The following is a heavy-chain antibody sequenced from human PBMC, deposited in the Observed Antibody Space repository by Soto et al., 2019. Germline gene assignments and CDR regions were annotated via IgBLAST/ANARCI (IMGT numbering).Heavy chain of an antibody. J-gene: IGHJ1*01. D-gene: IGHD6-13*01. CDR2: INWNSGSI. CDR3: VKDESINWYSGHFRH. Sequence: SLRLSCAASGFTFDDYAMHWVRQPPGKGLEWVSGINWNSGSIGYADSVKGRFAISRDNAKNSLHLQMNSLRAEDTAFYYCVKDESINWYSGHFRHWGQGTLVTVSS. V-gene: IGHV3-9*01. CDR1: GFTFDDYA.